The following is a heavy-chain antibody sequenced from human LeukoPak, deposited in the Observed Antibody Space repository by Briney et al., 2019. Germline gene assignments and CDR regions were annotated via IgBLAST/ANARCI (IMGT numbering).Heavy chain of an antibody. V-gene: IGHV3-23*01. CDR3: ANPAAMNRA. Sequence: GGSLRLSCAASGFTFCSYAMSWVRQAPGKGLEWVSAISGSGGSTYYADSVKGRLTISRDNSKDTLYLQMNSLKAEDTAVYSCANPAAMNRAWGQGTLVTVSS. J-gene: IGHJ5*02. D-gene: IGHD2-2*01. CDR2: ISGSGGST. CDR1: GFTFCSYA.